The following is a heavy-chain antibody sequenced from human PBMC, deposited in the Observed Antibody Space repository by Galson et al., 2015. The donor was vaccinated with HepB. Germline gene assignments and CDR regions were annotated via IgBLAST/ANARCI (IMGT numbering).Heavy chain of an antibody. Sequence: CAISGDSVSTNIVAWNRIRQSPSRGLEWLGRTYYRSKWYNDYAVSVQSRITINPDTSRNQFSLQLNSVTPVDTGVYYCTRVRHLARGMDVWGQGTTVTVS. CDR1: GDSVSTNIVA. D-gene: IGHD5-12*01. J-gene: IGHJ6*02. CDR2: TYYRSKWYN. V-gene: IGHV6-1*01. CDR3: TRVRHLARGMDV.